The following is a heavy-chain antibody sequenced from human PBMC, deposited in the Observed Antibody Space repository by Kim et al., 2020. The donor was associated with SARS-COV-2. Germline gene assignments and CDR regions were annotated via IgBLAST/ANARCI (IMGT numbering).Heavy chain of an antibody. V-gene: IGHV3-11*01. CDR2: ISSSGSTI. CDR1: GFTFSDYY. Sequence: GGSLRLSCAASGFTFSDYYMSWIRQAPGKGLEWVSYISSSGSTIYYADSVKGRFTISRDNAKNSLYLQMNSLRAEDTAVYYCARGLSMVRGVIIKNYYYYGMDVWGQGTTVTVSS. D-gene: IGHD3-10*01. CDR3: ARGLSMVRGVIIKNYYYYGMDV. J-gene: IGHJ6*02.